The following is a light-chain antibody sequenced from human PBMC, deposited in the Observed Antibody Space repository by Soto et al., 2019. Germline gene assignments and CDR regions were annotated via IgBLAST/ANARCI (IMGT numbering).Light chain of an antibody. V-gene: IGKV1-5*01. CDR3: QKYEYYLTCT. CDR2: DAG. CDR1: QSVSMW. J-gene: IGKJ1*01. Sequence: TPMTQSPSTLSASLGDRVTITCRASQSVSMWWAGVQQKPGKAPRLLIYDAGNLESGVPSRLSGSGSRTEFTLTINSLEHEDAATYYYQKYEYYLTCTFGQGTKVDIK.